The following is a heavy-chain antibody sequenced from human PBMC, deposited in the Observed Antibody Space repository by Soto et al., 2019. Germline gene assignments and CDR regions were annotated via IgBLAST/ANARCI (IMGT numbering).Heavy chain of an antibody. V-gene: IGHV3-72*01. CDR2: TRNKANRYSP. D-gene: IGHD1-26*01. Sequence: EVQLVESGGGLVQPGGSLTLSCEASGFIFSDSYMDWVRQVPGKGLEWVGRTRNKANRYSPEYAPSVKGRFTISRHDLDDSMYLQMNSLKTEDTAVYYCARDTGGSYDYWGQGALVTVSS. CDR3: ARDTGGSYDY. CDR1: GFIFSDSY. J-gene: IGHJ4*02.